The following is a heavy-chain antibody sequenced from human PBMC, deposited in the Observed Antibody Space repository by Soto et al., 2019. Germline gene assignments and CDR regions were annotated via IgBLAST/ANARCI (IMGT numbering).Heavy chain of an antibody. CDR2: ISSSGSTI. V-gene: IGHV3-11*01. CDR1: GFTFSDYY. Sequence: GGSLRLSCAASGFTFSDYYMSWIRQAPGKGLEWVSYISSSGSTIYYADSVKGRFTISRDNAKNSLYLQMNSLRAEDTAVYYCARDLIAAAGTAYYYYDYGMDVWGQGTTVTVSS. D-gene: IGHD6-13*01. J-gene: IGHJ6*02. CDR3: ARDLIAAAGTAYYYYDYGMDV.